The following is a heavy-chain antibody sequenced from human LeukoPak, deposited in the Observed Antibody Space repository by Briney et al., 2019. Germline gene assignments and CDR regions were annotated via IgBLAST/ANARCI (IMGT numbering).Heavy chain of an antibody. CDR1: GFTFSDYY. V-gene: IGHV3-72*01. J-gene: IGHJ6*02. Sequence: GGSLRLSCAASGFTFSDYYIDWVRQAPGKGLEWAGRIRNKANSYTTEYAAYVKGRFTISGDDSKNSLYLQMNSLRTEDTAVYYCARGCGYGSRGNVCYYGWDVWGQGTTVTVSS. CDR2: IRNKANSYTT. D-gene: IGHD3-10*01. CDR3: ARGCGYGSRGNVCYYGWDV.